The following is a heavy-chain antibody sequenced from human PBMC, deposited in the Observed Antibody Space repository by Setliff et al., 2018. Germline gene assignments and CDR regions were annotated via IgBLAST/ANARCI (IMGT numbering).Heavy chain of an antibody. CDR1: GGTFSSYG. Sequence: SVKVSCKASGGTFSSYGISWVRQAPGQGLEWMGGTIPIFGSTNYAQKFQDRVTIITDESTSTAYMELRSLRTEDTAVYYCARASRFGTILYKGDYYMDVWGKGTTVTVSS. J-gene: IGHJ6*03. CDR2: TIPIFGST. D-gene: IGHD3-10*01. CDR3: ARASRFGTILYKGDYYMDV. V-gene: IGHV1-69*05.